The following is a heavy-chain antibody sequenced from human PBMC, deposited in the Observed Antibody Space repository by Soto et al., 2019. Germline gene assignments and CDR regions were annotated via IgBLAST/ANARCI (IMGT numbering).Heavy chain of an antibody. J-gene: IGHJ4*02. CDR3: AKVKYDSSGYYRNFDY. D-gene: IGHD3-22*01. CDR2: IIPRFGTA. CDR1: GGTFSSYA. Sequence: ASVKVSCKASGGTFSSYAISRVRQAPGQGLEWVGGIIPRFGTANYAQKFQGRVTITADESTSTAYMELSSLRSEDTAMYYCAKVKYDSSGYYRNFDYWGQGTLVTVSS. V-gene: IGHV1-69*13.